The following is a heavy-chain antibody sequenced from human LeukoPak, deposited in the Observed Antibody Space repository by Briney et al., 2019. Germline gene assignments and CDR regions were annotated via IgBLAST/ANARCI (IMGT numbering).Heavy chain of an antibody. Sequence: PSETLSLTGAVYGGSFSDYYWSWIRQPPGKGLEWIGEINHRGSINYNPSLKSRVTISMDTSKNQFSLKLTSVTAADTAVYYCARGSSGSYYGNSYYYMDVWGKGTTVTVSS. CDR1: GGSFSDYY. CDR3: ARGSSGSYYGNSYYYMDV. D-gene: IGHD1-26*01. J-gene: IGHJ6*03. CDR2: INHRGSI. V-gene: IGHV4-34*01.